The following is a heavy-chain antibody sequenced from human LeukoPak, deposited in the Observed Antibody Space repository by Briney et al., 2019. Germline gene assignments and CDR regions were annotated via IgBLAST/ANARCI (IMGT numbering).Heavy chain of an antibody. J-gene: IGHJ4*02. V-gene: IGHV3-23*01. CDR1: GFTFSIYA. Sequence: GGSLRLSCAASGFTFSIYAMSWVRQAPGKGLQWVSSITSRGESTWYVDSVKGRFTITRDNSKNTLYLQMNSLRAEDTAVYYCAKDSAVARGQYYFDYWGQGTLVTVSS. D-gene: IGHD6-19*01. CDR3: AKDSAVARGQYYFDY. CDR2: ITSRGEST.